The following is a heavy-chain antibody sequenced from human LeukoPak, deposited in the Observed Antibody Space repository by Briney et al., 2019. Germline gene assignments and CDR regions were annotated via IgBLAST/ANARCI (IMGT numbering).Heavy chain of an antibody. CDR3: ARHSHYYGSGSLIDY. V-gene: IGHV4-59*08. Sequence: KPSETLSLACTVYGGSISSHYWRWIRQPPGKGLEWIGYIYYSGSTNSNASLKSGVPTSEDTSKKHFSLKLSSVTAADTAVYYWARHSHYYGSGSLIDYWGQGTLVTVSS. D-gene: IGHD3-10*01. CDR1: GGSISSHY. CDR2: IYYSGST. J-gene: IGHJ4*02.